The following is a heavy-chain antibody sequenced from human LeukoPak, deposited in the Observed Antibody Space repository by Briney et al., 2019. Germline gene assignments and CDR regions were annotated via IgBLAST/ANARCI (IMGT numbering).Heavy chain of an antibody. J-gene: IGHJ4*02. CDR3: ARDRGYTYGHPFDY. CDR1: GFTFSTNV. D-gene: IGHD5-18*01. Sequence: GRSLRLSCVASGFTFSTNVMHWVRQAPGKGLEWVALIWHDGSNKYYADSVKDRFTISRDNSKNTLYLQMNSLRAEDTAVYYCARDRGYTYGHPFDYWGQGTLVTVSS. V-gene: IGHV3-33*01. CDR2: IWHDGSNK.